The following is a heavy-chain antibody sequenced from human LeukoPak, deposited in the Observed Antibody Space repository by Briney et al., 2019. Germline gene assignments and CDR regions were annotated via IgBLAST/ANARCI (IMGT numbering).Heavy chain of an antibody. V-gene: IGHV1-69*05. CDR3: ARGVHIVVVPAATSWFDP. CDR2: IIPIFGTA. D-gene: IGHD2-2*01. Sequence: GSSVKVSCKASGGTFSSYAISWVRQAPGQGLEWMGGIIPIFGTANYAQKFQGRVTITTDESTSTAYMELSSLRSEDTAVYYCARGVHIVVVPAATSWFDPWGQGTLVTVSS. CDR1: GGTFSSYA. J-gene: IGHJ5*02.